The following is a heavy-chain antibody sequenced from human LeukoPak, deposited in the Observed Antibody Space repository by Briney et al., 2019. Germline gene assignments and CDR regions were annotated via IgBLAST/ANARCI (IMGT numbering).Heavy chain of an antibody. J-gene: IGHJ4*02. CDR1: GFTFSTYV. CDR2: ISVGAEYI. Sequence: PGGSLRLSCAASGFTFSTYVMNWFRQAPGKGLEGVSLISVGAEYIFYADSVKGRFSISRDDSNNALYLQMHSLRAEDTALYYCASGPTFLKYFEYWGQGTLVTVSS. CDR3: ASGPTFLKYFEY. V-gene: IGHV3-23*01. D-gene: IGHD3-16*01.